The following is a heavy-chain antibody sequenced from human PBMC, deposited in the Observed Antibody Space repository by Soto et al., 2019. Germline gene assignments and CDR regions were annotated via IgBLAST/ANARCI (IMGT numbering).Heavy chain of an antibody. D-gene: IGHD1-20*01. V-gene: IGHV3-30*18. CDR1: GFTFSSYG. CDR2: ISYDGSNK. Sequence: QVQLVESGGGVVQPGRSLRLSCAASGFTFSSYGMHWVRQAPGKGLEWVAVISYDGSNKYYADSVKGRFTISRDNSKNTLYLEMKSLGAEDTAGYYCAKDLDNWNYYYGMDVWGQGTTVTVSS. J-gene: IGHJ6*02. CDR3: AKDLDNWNYYYGMDV.